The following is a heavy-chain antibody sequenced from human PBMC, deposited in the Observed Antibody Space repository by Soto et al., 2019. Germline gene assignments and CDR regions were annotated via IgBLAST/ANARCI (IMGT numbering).Heavy chain of an antibody. CDR2: IYYSGST. CDR3: ARQTVVVVPAAMNWGDPDNAFDI. V-gene: IGHV4-39*01. D-gene: IGHD2-2*01. Sequence: QLQLQESGPGLVKPSETLSLTCTVSGGSISSSSYYWGWIRQPPGKGLEWIGSIYYSGSTYYNPSLKRRVTISVDTSKNQFSLKLSSVTAADTAVYYCARQTVVVVPAAMNWGDPDNAFDIWGQGTMVTVSS. CDR1: GGSISSSSYY. J-gene: IGHJ3*02.